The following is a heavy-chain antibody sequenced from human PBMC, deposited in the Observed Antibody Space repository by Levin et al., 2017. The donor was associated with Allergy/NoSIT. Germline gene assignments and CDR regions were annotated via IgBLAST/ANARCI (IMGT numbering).Heavy chain of an antibody. CDR1: GFTFSDYY. Sequence: PGGSLRLSCAASGFTFSDYYMSWIRQAPGKGLEWISYIRNIGGTIYYAESVKGRFTISRDNAKNSLFLQMNSLRAEDTAVYYCARARCSTTSCYTGAFDYWGQGTLVAVSP. J-gene: IGHJ4*02. CDR3: ARARCSTTSCYTGAFDY. D-gene: IGHD2-2*02. CDR2: IRNIGGTI. V-gene: IGHV3-11*01.